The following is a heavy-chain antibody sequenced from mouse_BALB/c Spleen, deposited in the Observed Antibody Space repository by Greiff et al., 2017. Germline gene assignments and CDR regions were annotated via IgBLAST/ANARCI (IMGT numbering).Heavy chain of an antibody. V-gene: IGHV1-61*01. CDR1: GYSFTSYW. D-gene: IGHD1-1*01. Sequence: VQLQQPGAELVRPGASVKLSCKASGYSFTSYWMNWVKQRPGQGLEWIGMIHPSDSETRLNQKFKDKATLTVDKSSSTAYMELRSLTSEDTAVYYCARGGSRVYNAMDYWGQGTSVTVSA. J-gene: IGHJ4*01. CDR2: IHPSDSET. CDR3: ARGGSRVYNAMDY.